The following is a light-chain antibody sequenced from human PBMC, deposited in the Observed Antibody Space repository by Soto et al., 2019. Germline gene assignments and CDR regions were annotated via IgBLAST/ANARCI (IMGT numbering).Light chain of an antibody. CDR2: GAS. Sequence: EIVMTQSPATLSVSPGERATLSCRASQSVSSNLAWYQQKPGQAPRLLLYGASTRATGISARFSGSGSGTEFTLTISSLQSEDFAVDYCQQYDNWPPLTFGQGTRLEIK. V-gene: IGKV3-15*01. CDR3: QQYDNWPPLT. J-gene: IGKJ5*01. CDR1: QSVSSN.